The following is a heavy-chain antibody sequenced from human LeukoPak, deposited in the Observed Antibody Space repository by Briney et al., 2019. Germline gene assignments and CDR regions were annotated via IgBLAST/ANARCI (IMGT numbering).Heavy chain of an antibody. CDR1: GFTFSSYA. Sequence: GGSLRLSCAASGFTFSSYAMSWVRQAPGKGLEWVSAISGSGGSTYYADSVKGRFTISRDNSKNTLYLQMNSLRAEDTAVYYCARGLGSGTYTDYYMDVWGKGTTVTVSS. J-gene: IGHJ6*03. CDR3: ARGLGSGTYTDYYMDV. D-gene: IGHD3-10*01. CDR2: ISGSGGST. V-gene: IGHV3-23*01.